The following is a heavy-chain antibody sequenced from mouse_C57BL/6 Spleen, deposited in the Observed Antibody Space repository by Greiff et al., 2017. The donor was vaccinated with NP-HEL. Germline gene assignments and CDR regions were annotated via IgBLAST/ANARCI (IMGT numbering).Heavy chain of an antibody. CDR3: TRFRTYYSNFDY. Sequence: VQVVESGAELVRPGASVTLSCKASGYTFTDYEMHWVKQTPVHGLEWIGAIDPETGGTAYNQKFKGKAILTADKSSSTAYMELRSLTSEDSAVYYCTRFRTYYSNFDYWGQGTTLTVSS. CDR1: GYTFTDYE. CDR2: IDPETGGT. V-gene: IGHV1-15*01. J-gene: IGHJ2*01. D-gene: IGHD2-5*01.